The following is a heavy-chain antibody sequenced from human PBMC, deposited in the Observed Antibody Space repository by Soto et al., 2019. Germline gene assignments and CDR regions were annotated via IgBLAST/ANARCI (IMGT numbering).Heavy chain of an antibody. CDR3: ARNVVVTAIRSLGYYYYGMDV. V-gene: IGHV1-69*13. Sequence: SVKVSCKASGGTFSSYAISWVRQAPGQGLEWMGGIIPIFGTANYAQKFQGRVTITADESTSTAYMELSSLRSEDTAVYYCARNVVVTAIRSLGYYYYGMDVWGQGTTVTVSS. CDR1: GGTFSSYA. CDR2: IIPIFGTA. J-gene: IGHJ6*02. D-gene: IGHD2-21*02.